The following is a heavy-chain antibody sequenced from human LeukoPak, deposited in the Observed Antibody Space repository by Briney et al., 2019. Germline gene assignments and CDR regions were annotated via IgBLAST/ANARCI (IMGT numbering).Heavy chain of an antibody. D-gene: IGHD3-22*01. CDR2: ISAYNGNT. CDR3: ARDMRVRKDLDSSIWSRPLYYFDY. V-gene: IGHV1-18*01. CDR1: GCTFTSYG. Sequence: ASVKVSCKASGCTFTSYGISWVRQAPGQGLEWMGWISAYNGNTNYAQKLQGRVTMTTDTSTSTAYMELRSLRSDDTAVYYCARDMRVRKDLDSSIWSRPLYYFDYWGQGTRVTVSS. J-gene: IGHJ4*02.